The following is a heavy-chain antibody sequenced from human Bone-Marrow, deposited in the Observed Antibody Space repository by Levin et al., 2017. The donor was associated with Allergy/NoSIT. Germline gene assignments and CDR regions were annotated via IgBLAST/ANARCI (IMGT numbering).Heavy chain of an antibody. CDR3: AREYYMDV. CDR2: IHETGST. J-gene: IGHJ6*03. CDR1: GYSISSDYY. Sequence: SETLSLTCAVSGYSISSDYYWGWIRQPPGKGLEWIGNIHETGSTKYNPSLKSRVTISVDTSKNQFSLQLNSVTAADTAVYFCAREYYMDVRGKGTTVTVSS. V-gene: IGHV4-38-2*02.